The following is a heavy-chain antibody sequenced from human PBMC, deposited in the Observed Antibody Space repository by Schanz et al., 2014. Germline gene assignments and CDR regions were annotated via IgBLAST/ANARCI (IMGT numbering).Heavy chain of an antibody. J-gene: IGHJ3*01. D-gene: IGHD2-8*02. CDR3: ARDSRYCTGVDCKGDAFDL. V-gene: IGHV3-23*03. CDR2: IYRGGST. CDR1: GFTFSSYA. Sequence: EVQLVESGGGLVQPGGSLRLSCAASGFTFSSYAMSWVRQAPGKGLEWVSVIYRGGSTYYADSVKGRFTISRDNSKNTLDLQLNSLTAEDTAVYHCARDSRYCTGVDCKGDAFDLWGQGTLVTVSS.